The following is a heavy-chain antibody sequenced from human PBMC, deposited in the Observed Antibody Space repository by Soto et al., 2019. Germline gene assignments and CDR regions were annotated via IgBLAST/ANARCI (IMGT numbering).Heavy chain of an antibody. J-gene: IGHJ4*02. Sequence: GGSLRFSCAASGFAFSIYTMNWVRQAPGKGLEWVSYISSSSGNIHYADSVKGRFTISRDNAKNSLYLQMNSLRGEDTAVYYCTRERGGTYFDHWGQGALVTGSS. V-gene: IGHV3-48*01. CDR1: GFAFSIYT. CDR2: ISSSSGNI. CDR3: TRERGGTYFDH.